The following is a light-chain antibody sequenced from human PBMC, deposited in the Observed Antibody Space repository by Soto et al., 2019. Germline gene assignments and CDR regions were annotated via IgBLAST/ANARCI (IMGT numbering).Light chain of an antibody. Sequence: EIVLTQSPATLSLSPGERATLSCRASQSVSNYLAWYQQKPGQAPRLLIYDASNRATGIPARFSGSGSGTAFNLTISSLEPEDFAVYYCQQRSNWPLLTFGGGTKVEIK. V-gene: IGKV3-11*01. CDR2: DAS. CDR3: QQRSNWPLLT. J-gene: IGKJ4*01. CDR1: QSVSNY.